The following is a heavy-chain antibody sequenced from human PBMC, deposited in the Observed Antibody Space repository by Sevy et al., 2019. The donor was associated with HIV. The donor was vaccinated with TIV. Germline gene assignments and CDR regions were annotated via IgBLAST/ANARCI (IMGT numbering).Heavy chain of an antibody. D-gene: IGHD3-22*01. CDR1: GYTFTSYG. V-gene: IGHV1-18*04. CDR2: ISAYNGNT. Sequence: ASVKVSCKASGYTFTSYGISWVRQAPGQGLEWMGWISAYNGNTNYAQKLQGRVTMTTDTSTRTAYMELRSLRSDDTAVYYCAIEGNYYDSSGYYSGAFDIWGQGTMVTVSS. CDR3: AIEGNYYDSSGYYSGAFDI. J-gene: IGHJ3*02.